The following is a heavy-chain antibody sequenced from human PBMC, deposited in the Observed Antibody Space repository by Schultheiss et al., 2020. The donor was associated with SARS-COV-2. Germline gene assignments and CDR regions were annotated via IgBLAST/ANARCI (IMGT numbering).Heavy chain of an antibody. J-gene: IGHJ5*02. CDR1: GGSISSYY. D-gene: IGHD6-13*01. CDR2: IYYSGST. Sequence: SETLSLTCTVSGGSISSYYWSWIRQPPGKGLEWIGSIYYSGSTYYNPSLKSRVTISVDTSKNQFSLKLSSVTAADTAVYYCARGGPGIAAAGRRVWFDPWGQGTLVTVSS. V-gene: IGHV4-39*07. CDR3: ARGGPGIAAAGRRVWFDP.